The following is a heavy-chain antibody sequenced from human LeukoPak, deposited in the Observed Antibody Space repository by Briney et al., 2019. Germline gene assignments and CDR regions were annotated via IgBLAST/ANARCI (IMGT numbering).Heavy chain of an antibody. D-gene: IGHD5-18*01. CDR3: AKDRGGMNTAMVTPDY. CDR1: GFTFSSYG. Sequence: GGSLRLSCAASGFTFSSYGMHWVRQAPGKGLEWVAVISYDGSNKYYADSVKGRFTISRDNSKNTLYLQMNSLRAEGTAVYYCAKDRGGMNTAMVTPDYWGQGTLVTVSS. V-gene: IGHV3-30*18. CDR2: ISYDGSNK. J-gene: IGHJ4*02.